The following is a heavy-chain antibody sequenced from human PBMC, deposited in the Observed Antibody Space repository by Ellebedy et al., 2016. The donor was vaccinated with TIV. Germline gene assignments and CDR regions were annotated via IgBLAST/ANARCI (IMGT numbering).Heavy chain of an antibody. Sequence: MPSETLSLTCTVSGGSISSSSYYWGWIRQPPGKGLEWIGSIYYSGSTYYNPSLKSRVTISVDTSKNQFSLKLSSVTAADTAVYYCARQGHSSGWYVGEYYFDYWGQGTLVTDSS. D-gene: IGHD6-19*01. CDR3: ARQGHSSGWYVGEYYFDY. CDR2: IYYSGST. J-gene: IGHJ4*02. V-gene: IGHV4-39*01. CDR1: GGSISSSSYY.